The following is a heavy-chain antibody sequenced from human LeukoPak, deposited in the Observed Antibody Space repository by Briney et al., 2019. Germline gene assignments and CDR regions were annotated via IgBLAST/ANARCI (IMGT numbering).Heavy chain of an antibody. D-gene: IGHD6-19*01. J-gene: IGHJ4*02. V-gene: IGHV3-30*18. Sequence: PGRSLRLSCAASGFTFSSYGMHWVRQAPGKGLEWVAVISYDGSNKYYADSVKGRFTISRDNSKNTLYLQMNSLRAEDTAVYYCAKDFHSSGWQLGFDYWGQGTLVTVSS. CDR1: GFTFSSYG. CDR2: ISYDGSNK. CDR3: AKDFHSSGWQLGFDY.